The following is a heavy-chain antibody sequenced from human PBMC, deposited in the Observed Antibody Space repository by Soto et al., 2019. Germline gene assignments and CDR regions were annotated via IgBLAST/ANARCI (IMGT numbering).Heavy chain of an antibody. Sequence: QVQLLESGGGVVQPGKSLRLSCAASGFTLSSHGMHWVRQAPGKGLEWVAVIWFDGKNKYYADSVKGRFSISRDISNNTRYLQMNTLRAEDTAVYYCARDSTFCTSVTCFEYFASWGQGTLVTVSS. CDR3: ARDSTFCTSVTCFEYFAS. CDR1: GFTLSSHG. D-gene: IGHD2-8*01. CDR2: IWFDGKNK. J-gene: IGHJ4*02. V-gene: IGHV3-33*01.